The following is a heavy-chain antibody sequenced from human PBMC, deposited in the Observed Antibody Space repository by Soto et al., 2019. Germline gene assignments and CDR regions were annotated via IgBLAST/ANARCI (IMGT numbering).Heavy chain of an antibody. J-gene: IGHJ4*02. CDR1: GFTFTSSA. CDR3: AVLRGVYGIIDY. D-gene: IGHD3-10*01. CDR2: IVVGSGNT. V-gene: IGHV1-58*02. Sequence: ASVKVSCKASGFTFTSSAMQWVRQARGQRLEWIGWIVVGSGNTNYAQKFQERVTITRDMSTSTAYMELSSLRSEDTAVYYCAVLRGVYGIIDYWGQGTLVTVSS.